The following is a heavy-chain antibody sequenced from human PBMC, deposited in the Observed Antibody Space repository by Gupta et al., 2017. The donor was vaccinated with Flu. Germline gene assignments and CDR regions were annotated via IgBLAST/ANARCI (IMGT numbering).Heavy chain of an antibody. Sequence: SWVRQAPGQGLEWMGGTIPMLEATKIALKFHDRVTITADDSTSTVYMELSTLRSEDTAVYYCARTPYGGNSDFYFFAMDLWGQGATVTVSS. J-gene: IGHJ6*02. D-gene: IGHD4-17*01. V-gene: IGHV1-69*01. CDR2: TIPMLEAT. CDR3: ARTPYGGNSDFYFFAMDL.